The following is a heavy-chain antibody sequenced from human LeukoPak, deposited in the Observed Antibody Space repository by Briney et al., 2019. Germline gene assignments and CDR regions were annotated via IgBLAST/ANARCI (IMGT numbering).Heavy chain of an antibody. V-gene: IGHV1-2*02. CDR2: INPNSGGT. J-gene: IGHJ4*02. CDR1: GYTFTGYY. D-gene: IGHD3-3*01. Sequence: ASVKVSCKASGYTFTGYYMHWVRQAPGQGLEWMGWINPNSGGTNYAQKFQGRVTMTRDTSISTAYMEVSRLRSDDTAVYYCARAVTIFGVVIVTEAFDYWGQGTLVTVSS. CDR3: ARAVTIFGVVIVTEAFDY.